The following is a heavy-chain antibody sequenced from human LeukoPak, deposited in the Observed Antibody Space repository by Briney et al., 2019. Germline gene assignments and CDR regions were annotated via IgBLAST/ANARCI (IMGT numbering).Heavy chain of an antibody. J-gene: IGHJ4*02. CDR3: ARDLPPGF. Sequence: GGSLRLSCATSGFTFVDYGLSWVRQAPGKGLEWVSVIYSGGSTYYADSVKGRFTISRDNSKNTVYLQMNSLRAEDTAVYYCARDLPPGFWGQGTLVTVSS. CDR1: GFTFVDYG. V-gene: IGHV3-66*01. CDR2: IYSGGST.